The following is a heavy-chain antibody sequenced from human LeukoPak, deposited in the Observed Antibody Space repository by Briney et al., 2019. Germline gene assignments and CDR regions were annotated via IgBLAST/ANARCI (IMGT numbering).Heavy chain of an antibody. CDR1: GFTFSSYE. D-gene: IGHD5-24*01. V-gene: IGHV3-48*03. J-gene: IGHJ4*02. Sequence: PRGSLRLSCAASGFTFSSYEMNWVRQAPGKGLEWVSYISSSGRTIYYADSVKGRFTISRDNAKNSLYMQMNSLRAEDTAVYYCARVTRRRDGYNYGDYWGQGTLVTVS. CDR2: ISSSGRTI. CDR3: ARVTRRRDGYNYGDY.